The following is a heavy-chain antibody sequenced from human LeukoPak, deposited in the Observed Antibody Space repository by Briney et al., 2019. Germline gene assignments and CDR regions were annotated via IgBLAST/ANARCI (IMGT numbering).Heavy chain of an antibody. V-gene: IGHV4-59*01. CDR1: GGSISSYY. CDR3: AGGKQWLAFEY. Sequence: PETLSLTCTVSGGSISSYYWSWIRQPPGKGLEWIGYIYYSGSTNYNPSLKSRVTMSVDTSKNQFSLKLSSVTAADTAVYYCAGGKQWLAFEYWGQGTLVTVSS. J-gene: IGHJ4*02. CDR2: IYYSGST. D-gene: IGHD6-19*01.